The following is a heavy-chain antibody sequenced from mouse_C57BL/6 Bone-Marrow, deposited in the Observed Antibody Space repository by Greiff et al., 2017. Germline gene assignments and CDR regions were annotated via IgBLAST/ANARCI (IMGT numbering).Heavy chain of an antibody. D-gene: IGHD3-3*01. CDR2: ISSGSSTI. J-gene: IGHJ4*01. CDR1: GFTFSDYG. V-gene: IGHV5-17*01. CDR3: ARRGGLYAMDY. Sequence: EVKVVESGGGLVKPGGSLKLSCAASGFTFSDYGMHWVRQAPEKGLEWVAYISSGSSTIYYADTVKGRFPISRDNAKNTLFLQMTSLRSEDTAMEYCARRGGLYAMDYWGQGTSVTVSS.